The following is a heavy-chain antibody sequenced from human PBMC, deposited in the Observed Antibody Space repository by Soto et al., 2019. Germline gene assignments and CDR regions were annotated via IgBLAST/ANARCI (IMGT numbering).Heavy chain of an antibody. CDR1: GFTFSSYG. Sequence: PGGSLRLSCAASGFTFSSYGMHWVRQAPGKGLEWVAVISYAGDYQYYADSVKGRFTTSRDNSKNTLYLQMNTLRPEDTAVYFCAKSRGGSSWYEGDSWGQGTLVTVSS. CDR2: ISYAGDYQ. D-gene: IGHD6-13*01. CDR3: AKSRGGSSWYEGDS. V-gene: IGHV3-30*18. J-gene: IGHJ4*02.